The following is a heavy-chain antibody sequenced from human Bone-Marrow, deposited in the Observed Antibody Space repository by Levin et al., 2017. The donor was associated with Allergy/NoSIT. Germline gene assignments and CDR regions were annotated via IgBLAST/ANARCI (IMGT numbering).Heavy chain of an antibody. V-gene: IGHV3-9*01. J-gene: IGHJ5*02. D-gene: IGHD6-13*01. CDR1: GFTFDDHA. CDR3: ARDMASTWYGARFDP. Sequence: PGGSLRLSCAASGFTFDDHAMHWVRRAPGKGLQWVAGINWNSGALGYADSVRGRFTISRDNTRNSLYLQMNSLTTEDTAFYYCARDMASTWYGARFDPWGQGTLVTVSS. CDR2: INWNSGAL.